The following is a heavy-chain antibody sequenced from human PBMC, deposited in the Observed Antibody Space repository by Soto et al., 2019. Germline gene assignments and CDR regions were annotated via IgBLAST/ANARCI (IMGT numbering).Heavy chain of an antibody. D-gene: IGHD6-13*01. CDR2: TRNKAYSYTT. Sequence: EVQLVESGGGLVQPGGSLRLSCAASGFSFSDHYMDWVRQAPGKGLEWVGRTRNKAYSYTTEYAASLRGRFTSSRDDSKDSLYRQMTSLKTEDTAVYYCATSIPSSKWSESDTWGQGTRVTVSS. CDR1: GFSFSDHY. V-gene: IGHV3-72*01. CDR3: ATSIPSSKWSESDT. J-gene: IGHJ5*02.